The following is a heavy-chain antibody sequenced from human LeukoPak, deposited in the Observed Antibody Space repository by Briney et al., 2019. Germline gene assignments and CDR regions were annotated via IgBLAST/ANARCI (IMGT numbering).Heavy chain of an antibody. CDR1: GYTFTGYY. V-gene: IGHV1-2*02. CDR2: INPNSGGT. CDR3: ARVYCSSTSCYNYYYYYYMDV. Sequence: ASVKVSCKASGYTFTGYYMHRVRQAPGQGLEWMGWINPNSGGTNYAQKFQGRVTMTRDTSISTAYMELSRLRSDDTAVYYCARVYCSSTSCYNYYYYYYMDVWGKGTTVTVSS. J-gene: IGHJ6*03. D-gene: IGHD2-2*02.